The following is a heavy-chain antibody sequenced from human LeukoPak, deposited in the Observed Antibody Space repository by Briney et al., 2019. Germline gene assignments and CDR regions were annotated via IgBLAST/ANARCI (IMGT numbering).Heavy chain of an antibody. CDR1: GGSISSYY. V-gene: IGHV4-59*01. D-gene: IGHD5-24*01. CDR2: IYYSGST. CDR3: ASELGRWLQYDY. J-gene: IGHJ4*02. Sequence: KPSETLSLTCTVSGGSISSYYCSWIRQPPGKGLEWVGYIYYSGSTNYNPSLKSRVTISVDTSKNQFSLKLSSVTAADTAVYYCASELGRWLQYDYWGQGTLVTVSS.